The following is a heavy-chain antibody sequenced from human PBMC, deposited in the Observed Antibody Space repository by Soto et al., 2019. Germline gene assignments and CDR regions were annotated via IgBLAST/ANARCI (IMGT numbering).Heavy chain of an antibody. D-gene: IGHD2-2*01. CDR1: GYTFTSYG. Sequence: ASVKVSCKASGYTFTSYGISWVRQAPGQGLEWMGWISAYNGNTNYAQKLQGRVTMTTDTSTSTAYMELRSLRSDDTAVYYCARELYCSSTSCSPRGAFDIWGQGTMVTVSS. V-gene: IGHV1-18*01. CDR2: ISAYNGNT. CDR3: ARELYCSSTSCSPRGAFDI. J-gene: IGHJ3*02.